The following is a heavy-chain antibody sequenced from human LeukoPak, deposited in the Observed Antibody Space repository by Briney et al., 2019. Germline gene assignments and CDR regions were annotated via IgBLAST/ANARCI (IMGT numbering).Heavy chain of an antibody. V-gene: IGHV3-7*03. CDR3: ARDRGYKAFDI. D-gene: IGHD5-18*01. CDR1: GFSFSSSG. J-gene: IGHJ3*02. CDR2: IKEDGSLT. Sequence: GGSLRLSCAASGFSFSSSGMHWVRQAPGKGLEWVANIKEDGSLTFYVDSVKGRFTISRDNAKNSLYLQMNSLRVDDTAVYYCARDRGYKAFDIWGQGTMVTVSS.